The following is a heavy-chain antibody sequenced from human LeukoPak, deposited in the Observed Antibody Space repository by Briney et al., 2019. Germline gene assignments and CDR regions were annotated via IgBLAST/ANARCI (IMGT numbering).Heavy chain of an antibody. J-gene: IGHJ4*02. CDR2: IIPIFGTA. CDR1: GGTFSSYA. V-gene: IGHV1-69*13. Sequence: SVKVSCKASGGTFSSYAISWVRQAPGQGLEWMGGIIPIFGTANYAQKFQGRVTITADESTSTAYMELSSLSSEDTAVYYCARGVVDPYYFDYWGQGTLVTVSS. CDR3: ARGVVDPYYFDY. D-gene: IGHD2-15*01.